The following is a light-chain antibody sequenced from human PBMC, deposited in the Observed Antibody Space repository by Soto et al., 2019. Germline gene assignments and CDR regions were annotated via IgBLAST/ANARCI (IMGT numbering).Light chain of an antibody. CDR1: NIGSKS. CDR3: QVWDSSSDHVV. V-gene: IGLV3-21*02. Sequence: SYELTQPPSVSVAPGQTARITCGGNNIGSKSVHWYQQKPGQAPVLVVFDESDRPSGIPERFSGSNFGNTATLTISRVEGGDEADYYCQVWDSSSDHVVFGGGTKLTVL. CDR2: DES. J-gene: IGLJ2*01.